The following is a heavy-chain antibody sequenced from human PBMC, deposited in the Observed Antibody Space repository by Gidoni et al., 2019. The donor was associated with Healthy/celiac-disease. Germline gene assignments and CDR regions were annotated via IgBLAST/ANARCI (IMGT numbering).Heavy chain of an antibody. V-gene: IGHV3-15*01. CDR3: TTLRYYYDSSGYSGTDYFDY. D-gene: IGHD3-22*01. J-gene: IGHJ4*02. CDR1: GFPFSNAW. Sequence: EVQLVESGGGLVKPGGSLRLSCAASGFPFSNAWMSWVRQAPGKGLEWVGRIKSKTDGGTTDYAAPVKGRFTISRDDSKNTLYLQMNSLKTEDTAVYYCTTLRYYYDSSGYSGTDYFDYWGQGTLVTVSS. CDR2: IKSKTDGGTT.